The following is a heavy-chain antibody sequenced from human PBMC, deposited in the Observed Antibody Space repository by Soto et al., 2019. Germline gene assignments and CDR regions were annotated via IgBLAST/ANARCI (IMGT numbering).Heavy chain of an antibody. D-gene: IGHD3-10*01. J-gene: IGHJ5*02. V-gene: IGHV4-30-2*01. CDR1: GGSISSGGYS. CDR3: ARVPGP. CDR2: IYHSGST. Sequence: QLQLQESGSGLVKPSQTLSLTCAVSGGSISSGGYSWSWIRQPPGKGLEWIGYIYHSGSTYYNPSPXRXXTISVDRSQNQFSLKLTSVTAADTAVYYCARVPGPWGQGTLVTVSS.